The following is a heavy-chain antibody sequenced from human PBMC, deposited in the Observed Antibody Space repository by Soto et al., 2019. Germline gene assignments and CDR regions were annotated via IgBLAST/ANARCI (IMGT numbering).Heavy chain of an antibody. CDR2: IYSGGST. CDR1: GFTVSSNY. D-gene: IGHD3-22*01. Sequence: VGSLRLSCAASGFTVSSNYMSWVRQAPGKGLEWVSVIYSGGSTYYADSVKGRFTISRDNSKNTLYLQMNSLRAEDTAVYYCARAHYYDSSGYYYSYWGQGTLVTVSS. V-gene: IGHV3-53*01. J-gene: IGHJ4*02. CDR3: ARAHYYDSSGYYYSY.